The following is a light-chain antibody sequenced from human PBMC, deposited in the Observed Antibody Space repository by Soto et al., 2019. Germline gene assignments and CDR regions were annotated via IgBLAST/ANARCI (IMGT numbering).Light chain of an antibody. Sequence: QLVLTQPASVSGSPGQSITISCTGTSSDVGSYNLVSWCQQHPGKAPKLMIYEGSKRPSGVSNRFSGSKSGNTASLTISGLQAEDEADYYCCSYAGSGTWVFGGGTKVTVL. CDR1: SSDVGSYNL. CDR2: EGS. J-gene: IGLJ3*02. V-gene: IGLV2-23*01. CDR3: CSYAGSGTWV.